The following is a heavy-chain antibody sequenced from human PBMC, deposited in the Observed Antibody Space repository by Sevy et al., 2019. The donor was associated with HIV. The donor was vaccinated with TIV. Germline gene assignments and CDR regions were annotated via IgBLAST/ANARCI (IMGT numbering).Heavy chain of an antibody. J-gene: IGHJ4*02. D-gene: IGHD1-26*01. V-gene: IGHV3-21*01. CDR2: ISSSGVYE. Sequence: GSLRLSCAASGFSFNTYTFYWVRQAPGEGLEWISSISSSGVYEYYAGSVRGRFTISRDNAKNSPSLQMNGLRVEDTGVYYCARVPDSGGRGRADYWGQGTRVTVSS. CDR3: ARVPDSGGRGRADY. CDR1: GFSFNTYT.